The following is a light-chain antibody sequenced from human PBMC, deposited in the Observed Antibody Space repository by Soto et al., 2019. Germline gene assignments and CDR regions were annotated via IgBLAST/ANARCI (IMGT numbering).Light chain of an antibody. CDR1: SSDVGGYNY. CDR2: EVS. Sequence: QSVLTQPPSATGSPVQSVTISCTGTSSDVGGYNYVSWYQQHPGKAPKLMIYEVSRRPSGVPDRFSGSKSGSTASLTVSGLQAEDEAEYYCSSFAGDNFLYVFGTGTRSPS. J-gene: IGLJ1*01. CDR3: SSFAGDNFLYV. V-gene: IGLV2-8*01.